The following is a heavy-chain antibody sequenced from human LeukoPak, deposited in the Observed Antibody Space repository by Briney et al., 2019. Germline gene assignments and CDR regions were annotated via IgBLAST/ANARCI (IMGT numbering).Heavy chain of an antibody. Sequence: GGSLRLSCAASGFTFSSYWMSWVRQAPGKGLEWVANIKQDGSEKYYVDSVKGRFTISRDNAKNSLYLQMNSLRAEDTAVYYCARDHLDHYYYYYGMDVWGQGTTVTVSS. CDR2: IKQDGSEK. J-gene: IGHJ6*02. CDR1: GFTFSSYW. D-gene: IGHD1-1*01. V-gene: IGHV3-7*01. CDR3: ARDHLDHYYYYYGMDV.